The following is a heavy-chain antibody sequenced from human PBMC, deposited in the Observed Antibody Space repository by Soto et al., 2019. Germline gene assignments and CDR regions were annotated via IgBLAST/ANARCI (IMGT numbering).Heavy chain of an antibody. Sequence: ASVKVSCKASGFTFTSSAMQWVRQARGQRLEWIGWIVVGSGNTNYAQKFQERVTMTTDTSTSTAYMELRSLRSDDTAVYYCAREEWYSSSFDYWGQGTLVTVSS. CDR1: GFTFTSSA. J-gene: IGHJ4*02. CDR3: AREEWYSSSFDY. V-gene: IGHV1-58*02. D-gene: IGHD6-6*01. CDR2: IVVGSGNT.